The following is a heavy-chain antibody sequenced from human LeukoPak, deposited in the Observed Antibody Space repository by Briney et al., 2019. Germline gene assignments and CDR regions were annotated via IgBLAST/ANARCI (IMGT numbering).Heavy chain of an antibody. CDR3: ARDFGQQLGWFDP. J-gene: IGHJ5*02. CDR1: GGTYITDA. V-gene: IGHV1-69*13. Sequence: SVKVSCKASGGTYITDAINWVRQAPAQGLEWMGGFTPIFGNPIYAPQFQGRVTITSDDSTATDYMELSNLTSEDTAVYYCARDFGQQLGWFDPWGQGTLVTVSS. D-gene: IGHD6-13*01. CDR2: FTPIFGNP.